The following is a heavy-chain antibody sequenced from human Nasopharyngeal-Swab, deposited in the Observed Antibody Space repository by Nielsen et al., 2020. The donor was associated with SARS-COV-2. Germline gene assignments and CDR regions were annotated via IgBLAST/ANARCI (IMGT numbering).Heavy chain of an antibody. Sequence: GESLKISCAASGFTFSSYCMHWVRQAPGKGLVWVSRINSEGSSTSYADSVKGRFTISRDNAKNTLYLQMNSLRAEDTAVYYCVRSPSSISPGWFDPWGQGTLVTVSS. J-gene: IGHJ5*02. CDR2: INSEGSST. CDR3: VRSPSSISPGWFDP. CDR1: GFTFSSYC. D-gene: IGHD1-14*01. V-gene: IGHV3-74*01.